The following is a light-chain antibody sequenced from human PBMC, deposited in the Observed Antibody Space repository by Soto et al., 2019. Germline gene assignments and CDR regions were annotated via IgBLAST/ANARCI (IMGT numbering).Light chain of an antibody. CDR1: SSDVGAYNY. CDR3: SSYRDNNTWV. V-gene: IGLV2-14*01. CDR2: QIS. J-gene: IGLJ3*02. Sequence: QSALTQPASVSGSPGQSITISCTGTSSDVGAYNYVSWYQQFPGKAPKLMIYQISLRHSGVSNRFSGSKSGNTASLTISGLQAEDEAHYYCSSYRDNNTWVFGGGTKVTVL.